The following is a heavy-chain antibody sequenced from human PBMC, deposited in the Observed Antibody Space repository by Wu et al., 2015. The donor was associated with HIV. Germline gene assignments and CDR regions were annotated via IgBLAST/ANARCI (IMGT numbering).Heavy chain of an antibody. CDR1: GYTFTSYG. CDR3: AREPRGYYYDSSGGRAFDI. J-gene: IGHJ3*02. CDR2: ISAYNGNT. Sequence: QVQLVQSGAEVKKPGASVKVSCKASGYTFTSYGISWVRQAPGQGLEWMGWISAYNGNTNYAQKLQGRVTMTTDTSTSTAYMELRSLRSDDTAVYYCAREPRGYYYDSSGGRAFDIWGQGTMVTVSS. D-gene: IGHD3-22*01. V-gene: IGHV1-18*01.